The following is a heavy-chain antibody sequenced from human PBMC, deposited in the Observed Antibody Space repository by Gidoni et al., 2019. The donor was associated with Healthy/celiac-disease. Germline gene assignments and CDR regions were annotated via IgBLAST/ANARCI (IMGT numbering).Heavy chain of an antibody. CDR2: INWNGGST. V-gene: IGHV3-20*01. Sequence: EVQLVESWGGVVRPGGSLILSCAPSGFTCDDYGMSWVGPAPGKGLVWVSGINWNGGSTGYEDSVKGRFTISRDNAKNSLYLQMNSLRAEDTALYHCARDVVGADRNHWFDPWGQGTLVTVSS. J-gene: IGHJ5*02. D-gene: IGHD1-26*01. CDR3: ARDVVGADRNHWFDP. CDR1: GFTCDDYG.